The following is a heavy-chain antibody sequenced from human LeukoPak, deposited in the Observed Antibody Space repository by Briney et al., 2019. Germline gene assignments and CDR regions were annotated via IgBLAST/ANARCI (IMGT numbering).Heavy chain of an antibody. D-gene: IGHD3-10*01. Sequence: GGSLRLSCAASGFTFSSYSMNWVRQAPGKGLEWVSSISSSSSYIYYADSVKGRFTISRDNAKNSLYQQMNSLRAEDTAVYYCARDPWFGELHYFDYWGQGTLVTVSS. J-gene: IGHJ4*02. CDR1: GFTFSSYS. CDR2: ISSSSSYI. V-gene: IGHV3-21*01. CDR3: ARDPWFGELHYFDY.